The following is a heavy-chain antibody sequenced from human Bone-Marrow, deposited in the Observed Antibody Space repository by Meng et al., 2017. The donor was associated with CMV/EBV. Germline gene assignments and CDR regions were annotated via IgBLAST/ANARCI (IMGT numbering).Heavy chain of an antibody. Sequence: GESLKISCAASGFTFNSYAMSWVRQAPGKGLEWVANIKQDGNGKHYVDSVRGRFTISRDNAKNSVFLQMNSLRPDATAVYYCARHVGYRFDYWGQGHLVTVYS. CDR1: GFTFNSYA. CDR3: ARHVGYRFDY. D-gene: IGHD5-24*01. CDR2: IKQDGNGK. J-gene: IGHJ4*02. V-gene: IGHV3-7*01.